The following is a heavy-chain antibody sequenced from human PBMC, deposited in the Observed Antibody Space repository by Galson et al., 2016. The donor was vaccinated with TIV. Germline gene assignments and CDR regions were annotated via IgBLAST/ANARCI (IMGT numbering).Heavy chain of an antibody. Sequence: SVKVSCKVSGNSLNEIAMHWVRQTPGKGLEWMGGFNPEASKTIYAQKFQGRVTITEASFTDTAYMELNNLASDDTAVYYCATVAWFPRLSLDSWGQGTLVTVSS. V-gene: IGHV1-24*01. CDR2: FNPEASKT. CDR1: GNSLNEIA. CDR3: ATVAWFPRLSLDS. D-gene: IGHD3-22*01. J-gene: IGHJ4*02.